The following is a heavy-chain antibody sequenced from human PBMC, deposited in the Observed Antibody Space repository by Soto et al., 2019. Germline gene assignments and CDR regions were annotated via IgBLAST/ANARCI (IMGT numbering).Heavy chain of an antibody. Sequence: GGSLRLSCAASGFTFSSYGMHWVRQAPGKGLEWVAVIWYDGSNKYYADSVKGRFTISGDNSKNTLYLQMNSLRAEDTAVYYCARDFVGYCTNGVCYFTYYYYYGMDVWGQGTTVTVSS. D-gene: IGHD2-8*01. J-gene: IGHJ6*02. V-gene: IGHV3-33*01. CDR3: ARDFVGYCTNGVCYFTYYYYYGMDV. CDR2: IWYDGSNK. CDR1: GFTFSSYG.